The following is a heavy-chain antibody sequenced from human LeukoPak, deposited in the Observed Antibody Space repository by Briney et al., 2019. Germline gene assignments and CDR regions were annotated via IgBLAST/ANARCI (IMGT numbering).Heavy chain of an antibody. J-gene: IGHJ6*02. CDR2: ISDTGST. V-gene: IGHV4-4*02. CDR1: GGSISRNSW. D-gene: IGHD6-6*01. Sequence: SENLSLTCAVSGGSISRNSWWSWVRQPPGKGLEGVGEISDTGSTDYNPSLKSRVTISVDNSNNQFSLKVNSVTAADTAVYFCASNALEGFIAVHGVGIWGQGTTVTVSS. CDR3: ASNALEGFIAVHGVGI.